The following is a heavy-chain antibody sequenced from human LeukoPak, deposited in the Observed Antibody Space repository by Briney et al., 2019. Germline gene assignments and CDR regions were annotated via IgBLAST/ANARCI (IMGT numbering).Heavy chain of an antibody. Sequence: ASVKVSCKASGYTFTGYYMHWVRQAPGQGLEWMGWINPNSGGTNYAQKFQGRVTMTRDTSISTAYMELSRLRSDDTAVYYCARARVGATSWFDPWGQGTLVTVSS. V-gene: IGHV1-2*02. CDR2: INPNSGGT. CDR3: ARARVGATSWFDP. D-gene: IGHD1-26*01. J-gene: IGHJ5*02. CDR1: GYTFTGYY.